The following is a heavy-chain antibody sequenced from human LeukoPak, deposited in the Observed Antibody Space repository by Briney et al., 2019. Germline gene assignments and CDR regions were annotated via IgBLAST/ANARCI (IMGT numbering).Heavy chain of an antibody. CDR1: GGSISSYY. V-gene: IGHV4-59*01. D-gene: IGHD6-6*01. Sequence: SETLSLTCTVSGGSISSYYWSWIRQPPGKGLEWIGYIYYSGSTNYNPSLKSRVTISVDTSKNQFSLKLSSVTAADTAVYYCAGDHVGVYSSSSDAFDIWGQGTMVTVSS. CDR2: IYYSGST. CDR3: AGDHVGVYSSSSDAFDI. J-gene: IGHJ3*02.